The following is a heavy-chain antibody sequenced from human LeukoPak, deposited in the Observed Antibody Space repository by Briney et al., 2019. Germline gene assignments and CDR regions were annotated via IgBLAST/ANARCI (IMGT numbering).Heavy chain of an antibody. D-gene: IGHD6-19*01. CDR2: ISWNSGSI. J-gene: IGHJ3*02. V-gene: IGHV3-9*03. Sequence: GRSLRLSCAASGFTFDDYAMHWVRQAPGKGLEWVSGISWNSGSIGYADSVKGRFTISRDNAKNSLYLQMNRLRAEVMALYYWAKGQWLVRGAAFDIWGQGTMVTVSS. CDR3: AKGQWLVRGAAFDI. CDR1: GFTFDDYA.